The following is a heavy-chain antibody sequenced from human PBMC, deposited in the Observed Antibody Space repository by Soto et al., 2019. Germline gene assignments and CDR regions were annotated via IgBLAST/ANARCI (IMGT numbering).Heavy chain of an antibody. CDR3: AKDRGDGYSNPFDY. CDR1: GFTFNTYG. V-gene: IGHV3-30*18. Sequence: QPGGSLRLSCAASGFTFNTYGIHWVRQAPGKGLEWVAVISYDGSNKYYADSVKGRFTISRDNSKNTLYLQMNSLRAEDTAVYYCAKDRGDGYSNPFDYWGQGTLVTVSS. CDR2: ISYDGSNK. D-gene: IGHD4-4*01. J-gene: IGHJ4*02.